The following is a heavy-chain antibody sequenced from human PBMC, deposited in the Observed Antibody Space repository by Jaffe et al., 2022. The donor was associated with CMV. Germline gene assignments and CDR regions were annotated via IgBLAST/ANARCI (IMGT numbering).Heavy chain of an antibody. J-gene: IGHJ3*02. CDR1: GFTFSSYA. CDR2: ISGSGGST. CDR3: AKVKYYYDSSGYSIPDAFDI. D-gene: IGHD3-22*01. V-gene: IGHV3-23*04. Sequence: EVQLVESGGGLVQPGGSLRLSCAASGFTFSSYAMSWVRQAPGKGLEWVSAISGSGGSTYYADSVKGRFTISRDNSKNTLYLQMNSLRAEDTAVYYCAKVKYYYDSSGYSIPDAFDIWGQGTMVTVSS.